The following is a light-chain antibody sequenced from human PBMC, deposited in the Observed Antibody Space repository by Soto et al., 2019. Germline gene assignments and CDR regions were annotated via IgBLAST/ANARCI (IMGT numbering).Light chain of an antibody. CDR2: DAS. CDR1: QSVSTY. V-gene: IGKV3-11*01. J-gene: IGKJ4*01. CDR3: QQRRNWLT. Sequence: EIVLTQSPATLSLSPGERATLPCRASQSVSTYLAWYQQKPGQAPRLLIYDASNRATGIPARFSGSGSGTDFTLTISSLEPEDFAVYYCQQRRNWLTFGGGTKVDIK.